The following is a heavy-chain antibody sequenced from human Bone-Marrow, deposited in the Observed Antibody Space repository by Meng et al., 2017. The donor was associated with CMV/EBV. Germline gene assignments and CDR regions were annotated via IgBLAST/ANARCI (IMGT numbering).Heavy chain of an antibody. Sequence: GESLKISCAASGFTFSSYAMHWVRQAPGKGLEWVAVISYDGSNKYYADSVKGRFTISRDNSKNTLYLQKNSLRVEDTAVYYCAKPILPYGPRVSYGMDVWGQGTTVTVSS. CDR3: AKPILPYGPRVSYGMDV. CDR1: GFTFSSYA. CDR2: ISYDGSNK. V-gene: IGHV3-30*04. J-gene: IGHJ6*02. D-gene: IGHD4-17*01.